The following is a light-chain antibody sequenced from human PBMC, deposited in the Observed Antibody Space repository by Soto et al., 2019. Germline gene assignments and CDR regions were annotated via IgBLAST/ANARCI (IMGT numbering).Light chain of an antibody. CDR1: SSNIGNNY. Sequence: QSVLTQPPSGSAAPGQKVTISCSGSSSNIGNNYVSWYQQLPGTAPKLLIYDSNKRPSGIPDRFSGSKSGTSATLGITGLQTGDEADYYCGTWDNSLSAVVFGGGTKLTVL. CDR2: DSN. V-gene: IGLV1-51*01. J-gene: IGLJ2*01. CDR3: GTWDNSLSAVV.